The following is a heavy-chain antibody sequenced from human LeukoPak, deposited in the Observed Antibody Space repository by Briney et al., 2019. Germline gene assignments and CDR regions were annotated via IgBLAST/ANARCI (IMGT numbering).Heavy chain of an antibody. Sequence: SETLSLACAVSGGSVSSYYWSWIRQPPGKGLEWIGYIYYSGSTNYNPSLKSRVTISVDTSKNQFSLKLSSVTAADTAVYYCARDALGMDVWGQGTTVTVSS. CDR1: GGSVSSYY. V-gene: IGHV4-59*02. CDR3: ARDALGMDV. J-gene: IGHJ6*02. CDR2: IYYSGST.